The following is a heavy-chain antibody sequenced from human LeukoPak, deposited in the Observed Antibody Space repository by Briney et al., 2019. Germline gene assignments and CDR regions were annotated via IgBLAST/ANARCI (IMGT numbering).Heavy chain of an antibody. Sequence: GGSLRLSCAASGFTFSSYAMHWVRQAPGKGLGWVAVISYDGSNKYYADSVKGRFTISKDNSKNTLYLQMNSLRAEDTAVYYCAREGRSYLVSYFDYWGQGTLVTVSS. CDR1: GFTFSSYA. D-gene: IGHD1-26*01. V-gene: IGHV3-30-3*01. J-gene: IGHJ4*02. CDR2: ISYDGSNK. CDR3: AREGRSYLVSYFDY.